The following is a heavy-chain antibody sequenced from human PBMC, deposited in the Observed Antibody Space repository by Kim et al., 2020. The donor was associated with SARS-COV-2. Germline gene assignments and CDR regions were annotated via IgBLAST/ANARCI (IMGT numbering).Heavy chain of an antibody. J-gene: IGHJ2*01. Sequence: SETLSLTCTVSGGSISSYYWSWIRQPPGKGLEWIGYIYYSGSTNYNPSLKSRVTISVDTSKNQFSLKLSSVTAADTAVYYCARGLRGFGEYPNYWYFDLWGRGTLVTVSS. V-gene: IGHV4-59*13. CDR2: IYYSGST. CDR3: ARGLRGFGEYPNYWYFDL. D-gene: IGHD3-10*01. CDR1: GGSISSYY.